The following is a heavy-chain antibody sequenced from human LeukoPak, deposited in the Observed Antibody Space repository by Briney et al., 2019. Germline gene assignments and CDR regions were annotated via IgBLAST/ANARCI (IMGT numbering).Heavy chain of an antibody. J-gene: IGHJ4*02. CDR1: GYTFTSYG. D-gene: IGHD1-26*01. Sequence: ASVKVSCKASGYTFTSYGISWVRQAPGQGLEWMGWINPNSGGTNYAQKFQGRVTMTRDTSISTAYMELSRLRSDDTAVYYCARGWGWEMDYWGQGTLVTVSS. V-gene: IGHV1-2*02. CDR3: ARGWGWEMDY. CDR2: INPNSGGT.